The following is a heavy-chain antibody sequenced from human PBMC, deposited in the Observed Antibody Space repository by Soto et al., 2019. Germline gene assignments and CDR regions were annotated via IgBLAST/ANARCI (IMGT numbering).Heavy chain of an antibody. D-gene: IGHD2-15*01. CDR3: AKSGGSTWDYGMDV. CDR2: ISGGGDSA. J-gene: IGHJ6*02. CDR1: GFTFSRHA. V-gene: IGHV3-23*01. Sequence: EVQLLESGGGLVQPGGSLRLSCAASGFTFSRHAMSWVRQAPGKGLEWVSAISGGGDSAYHADSVKGRFTISRDNSXTTLCLLMISLSAGDTALYYCAKSGGSTWDYGMDVWGQGTTVTVSS.